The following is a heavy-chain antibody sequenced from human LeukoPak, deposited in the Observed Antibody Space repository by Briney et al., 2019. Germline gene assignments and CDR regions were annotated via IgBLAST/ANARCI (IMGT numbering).Heavy chain of an antibody. CDR1: GASFSSSTYS. D-gene: IGHD6-13*01. CDR3: ARHAGGIATGTRPFDY. CDR2: IYYSGST. Sequence: TSETLSLTCTVSGASFSSSTYSWGWIRQPPGKGLEWIGSIYYSGSTYYNPSLKSRVTMSVDTSKNQFSLKLSSVTAADTAVYYCARHAGGIATGTRPFDYWGQGTLVTVSS. V-gene: IGHV4-39*01. J-gene: IGHJ4*02.